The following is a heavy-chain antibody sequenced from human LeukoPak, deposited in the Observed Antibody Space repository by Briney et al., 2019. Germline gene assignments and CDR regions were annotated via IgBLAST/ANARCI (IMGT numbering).Heavy chain of an antibody. V-gene: IGHV3-53*01. CDR1: GFIVSSNY. J-gene: IGHJ6*02. Sequence: GGSLRLSCAASGFIVSSNYMNWVRQAPGKGLEWIAVLYSGGSAYYADSVKGRFTISRDNSMNTLYLQIYSLRAEDTAIYYCARDSETETGWYYYGMDVWGQGTTVTVSS. CDR2: LYSGGSA. D-gene: IGHD1-1*01. CDR3: ARDSETETGWYYYGMDV.